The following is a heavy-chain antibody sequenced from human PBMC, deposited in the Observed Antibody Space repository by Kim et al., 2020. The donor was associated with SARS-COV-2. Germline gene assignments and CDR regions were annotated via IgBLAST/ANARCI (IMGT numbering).Heavy chain of an antibody. D-gene: IGHD6-19*01. Sequence: YYADSVKGRSTISRDNSKNTLFLQLNNRRAEDTAVYYCAKGAGAPFFFDYWGQGTLVTVSS. V-gene: IGHV3-23*01. CDR3: AKGAGAPFFFDY. J-gene: IGHJ4*02.